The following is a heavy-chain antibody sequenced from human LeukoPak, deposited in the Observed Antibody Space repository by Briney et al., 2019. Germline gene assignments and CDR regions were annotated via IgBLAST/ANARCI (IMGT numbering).Heavy chain of an antibody. V-gene: IGHV4-39*01. CDR2: IYYSEST. J-gene: IGHJ6*03. CDR1: GGSISSSSYY. CDR3: ARVSGGGLWFGELAPNYYYYYMDV. D-gene: IGHD3-10*01. Sequence: KPSETLSLTCTVSGGSISSSSYYWGWIRQPTGKGLEWIGSIYYSESTYYNPSLKSRVTISVDTSKNQFSLKLSSVTAADTAVYYCARVSGGGLWFGELAPNYYYYYMDVWGKGTTVTVSS.